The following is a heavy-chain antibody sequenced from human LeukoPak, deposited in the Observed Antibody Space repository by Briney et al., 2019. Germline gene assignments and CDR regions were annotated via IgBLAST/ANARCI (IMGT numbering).Heavy chain of an antibody. V-gene: IGHV4-34*01. J-gene: IGHJ3*02. CDR3: ARGGDIVVVVAATGAFDI. Sequence: SETLSLTCAVYGGSFSGYYWSWIRQPPGKGLEWIGEINHSGSTNYNPSLKSRVTISVDTSKNQLSLKLSSVTAADTAVYYCARGGDIVVVVAATGAFDIWGQGTMVTVSS. CDR1: GGSFSGYY. CDR2: INHSGST. D-gene: IGHD2-15*01.